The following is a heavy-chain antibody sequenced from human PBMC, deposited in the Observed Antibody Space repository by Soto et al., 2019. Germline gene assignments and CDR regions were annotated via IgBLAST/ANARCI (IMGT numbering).Heavy chain of an antibody. CDR1: GFTVSNNA. D-gene: IGHD1-26*01. J-gene: IGHJ1*01. CDR2: IYSGGGT. Sequence: EVHMVESGGGLVQPGGTLRLSCAASGFTVSNNAMSWVRQAPGEGLQWVSVIYSGGGTYYADSVKGRFTISRDNSNNTLYLQMNSLSAKDTAMYYCARHGGAEYFQHWGQGTLVTVSS. V-gene: IGHV3-66*04. CDR3: ARHGGAEYFQH.